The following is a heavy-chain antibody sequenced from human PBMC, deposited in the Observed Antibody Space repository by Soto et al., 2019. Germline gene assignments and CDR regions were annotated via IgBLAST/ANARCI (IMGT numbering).Heavy chain of an antibody. CDR2: IYYSGST. J-gene: IGHJ6*02. V-gene: IGHV4-59*01. Sequence: SETLSLTCTVSGGSISSYYWSWIRQPPGKGLEWIGYIYYSGSTNYNPSLKSRVTISVDTSKNQFSLKLSSVTAADTAVYYRARFLVPAAILYYGMDVWGQGTTVTVSS. D-gene: IGHD2-2*02. CDR3: ARFLVPAAILYYGMDV. CDR1: GGSISSYY.